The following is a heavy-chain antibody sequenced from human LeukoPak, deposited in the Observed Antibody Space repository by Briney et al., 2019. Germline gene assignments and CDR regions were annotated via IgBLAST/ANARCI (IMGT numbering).Heavy chain of an antibody. CDR2: IYYSGST. CDR1: GGSISNYY. J-gene: IGHJ4*02. V-gene: IGHV4-59*08. Sequence: PSETLSLTCTVSGGSISNYYWSWIRQPPGKGLEWIGYIYYSGSTNYNPSLKSRVTISVDTSKNQVSLKLSSVTAADTAVYYCARVIRYYDSSGSGGIHFFFDYWGQGTLVTVSS. CDR3: ARVIRYYDSSGSGGIHFFFDY. D-gene: IGHD3-22*01.